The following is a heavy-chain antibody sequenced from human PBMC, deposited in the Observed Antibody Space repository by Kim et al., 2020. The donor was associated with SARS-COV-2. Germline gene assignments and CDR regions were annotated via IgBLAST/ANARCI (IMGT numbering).Heavy chain of an antibody. CDR3: ARERLVGAPRD. D-gene: IGHD1-26*01. V-gene: IGHV4-39*07. CDR2: MYYLGTP. CDR1: GGSISGSSYY. Sequence: SETLSLTCTVSGGSISGSSYYWGWIRQPPGKGLEWIGSMYYLGTPDYHPSLKSRVTISIDTSRNQFFLKLSSVTAADTAVYYCARERLVGAPRDWGQGTL. J-gene: IGHJ4*02.